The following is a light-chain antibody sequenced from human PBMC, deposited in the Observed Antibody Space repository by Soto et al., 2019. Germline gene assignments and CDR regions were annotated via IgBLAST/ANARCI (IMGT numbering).Light chain of an antibody. V-gene: IGKV4-1*01. J-gene: IGKJ1*01. CDR2: WAS. Sequence: DIVMTQSPDSLAVSLGERATINCKSSQSVLYSSNNKNYLAWYQQKPGQPPKLLIYWASTRESRVPDRFSGSGSGTDFTLTISSLQAEDVAVYYCQQYYPPSTFGQGTKVEIK. CDR3: QQYYPPST. CDR1: QSVLYSSNNKNY.